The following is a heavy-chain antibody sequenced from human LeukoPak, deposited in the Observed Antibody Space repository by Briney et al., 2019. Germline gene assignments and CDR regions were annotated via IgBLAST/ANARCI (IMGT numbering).Heavy chain of an antibody. CDR3: AKDLVSGTTSIFDY. J-gene: IGHJ4*02. CDR2: ISSSSSYI. Sequence: PGGSLRLSCAASGFTFSSYSMNWVRQAPGKGLEWVSSISSSSSYIYYADSVKGRFTISRDNAKNSLYLQMNSLRAEDTAVYYCAKDLVSGTTSIFDYWGQGTLVTVSS. D-gene: IGHD1-7*01. V-gene: IGHV3-21*04. CDR1: GFTFSSYS.